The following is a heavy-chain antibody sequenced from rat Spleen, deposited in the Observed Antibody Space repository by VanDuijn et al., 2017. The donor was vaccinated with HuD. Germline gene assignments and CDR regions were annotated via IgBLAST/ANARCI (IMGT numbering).Heavy chain of an antibody. D-gene: IGHD1-1*01. J-gene: IGHJ2*01. CDR3: ARRDTTVDY. Sequence: EVQLVKSGGGLVQPGRSLKLSCAASGFTFNNYYMVWVRQAPTKGLEWVATISYDGSSTYYRDSVKGRFTISRDNAKSTLYLQMDSLRSEDTATYYCARRDTTVDYWGQGVMVTVSS. V-gene: IGHV5-29*01. CDR1: GFTFNNYY. CDR2: ISYDGSST.